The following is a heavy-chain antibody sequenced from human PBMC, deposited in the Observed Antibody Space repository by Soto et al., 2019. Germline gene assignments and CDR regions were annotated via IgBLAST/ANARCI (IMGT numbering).Heavy chain of an antibody. CDR3: ARDRIVGATWPYYFDY. V-gene: IGHV1-69*13. CDR2: IIPIFGTA. J-gene: IGHJ4*02. D-gene: IGHD1-26*01. CDR1: GGTFSSYA. Sequence: SVKVSCKASGGTFSSYAISWVRQAPGQGLEWMGGIIPIFGTANYAQKFQGRVTITADESTSTAYMELSSLRSEDTAVYYCARDRIVGATWPYYFDYWGQGTLVTVSS.